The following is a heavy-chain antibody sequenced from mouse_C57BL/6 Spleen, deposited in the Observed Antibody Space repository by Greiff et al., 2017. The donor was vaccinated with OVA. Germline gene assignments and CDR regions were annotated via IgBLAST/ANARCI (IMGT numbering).Heavy chain of an antibody. J-gene: IGHJ4*01. Sequence: QVQLQQSGAELARPGASVKMSCKASGYTFTSYTMHWVKQRPGQGLEWIGYINPSSGYTKYNQKFKDKATLTADKSSSTAYMQLSSLTSEDSAVYYCARLATVEGMDYWGQGTSVTVSS. CDR1: GYTFTSYT. V-gene: IGHV1-4*01. CDR3: ARLATVEGMDY. CDR2: INPSSGYT. D-gene: IGHD1-1*01.